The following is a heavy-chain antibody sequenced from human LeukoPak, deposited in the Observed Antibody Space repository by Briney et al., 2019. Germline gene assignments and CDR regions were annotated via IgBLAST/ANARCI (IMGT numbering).Heavy chain of an antibody. CDR1: GFTFGAYA. V-gene: IGHV3-23*01. Sequence: GGSLRLSCEASGFTFGAYAMTWVRQAPGKGLEWVSAIGVNDNTYYADSVKGRFTISRDNSKNTLYLQIHSLRAEDTAIYYCAKRSPYYFDYWGQGTLVTVSS. J-gene: IGHJ4*02. CDR2: IGVNDNT. CDR3: AKRSPYYFDY.